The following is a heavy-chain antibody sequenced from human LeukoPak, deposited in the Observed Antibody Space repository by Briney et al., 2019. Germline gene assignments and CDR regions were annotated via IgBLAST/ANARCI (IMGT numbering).Heavy chain of an antibody. CDR2: IDPSDSYT. V-gene: IGHV5-10-1*01. Sequence: LGESLKISCKGSGYSFTSYWHSLVRQRPGEGLELMGRIDPSDSYTNYSPSFQGHVTISADKSISTAYLQWSSLKASDTAMYYCARLYPVAAVGFDYGGQGTLVTVHS. J-gene: IGHJ4*02. CDR3: ARLYPVAAVGFDY. D-gene: IGHD6-13*01. CDR1: GYSFTSYW.